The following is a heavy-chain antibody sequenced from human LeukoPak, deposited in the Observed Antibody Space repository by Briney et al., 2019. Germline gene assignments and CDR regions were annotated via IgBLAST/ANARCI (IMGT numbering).Heavy chain of an antibody. Sequence: GGSLRLSCAASGFTFSSYAMNWVRQAPGKGLEWVANIKQDGSEKYYVDSVKGRFTISRDNAKKSLYLQMNSLRAEDTAVYYCAREDSSGYYGLDYWGQGTLVTVSS. D-gene: IGHD3-22*01. J-gene: IGHJ4*02. CDR1: GFTFSSYA. CDR2: IKQDGSEK. V-gene: IGHV3-7*05. CDR3: AREDSSGYYGLDY.